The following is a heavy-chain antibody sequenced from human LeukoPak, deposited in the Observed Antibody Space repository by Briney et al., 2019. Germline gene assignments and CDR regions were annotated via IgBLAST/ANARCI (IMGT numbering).Heavy chain of an antibody. CDR1: GGSVSSTNYY. CDR2: IYYSGST. V-gene: IGHV4-39*01. Sequence: SETLSLICTVSGGSVSSTNYYWGWIRQPRGKGLEWLGNIYYSGSTYYNPSLKSRVTMSVATSKNQFSLKMSSVTAAATAVYYCARLSKGRYFDYIFDFWGQGALVTVSS. D-gene: IGHD3-9*01. J-gene: IGHJ4*02. CDR3: ARLSKGRYFDYIFDF.